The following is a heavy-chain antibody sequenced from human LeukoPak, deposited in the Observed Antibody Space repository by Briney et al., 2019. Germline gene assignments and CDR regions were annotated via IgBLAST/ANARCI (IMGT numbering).Heavy chain of an antibody. V-gene: IGHV1-18*01. CDR1: GYTFTSYG. D-gene: IGHD3-3*01. J-gene: IGHJ6*02. CDR2: ISAYNGNT. CDR3: ARVSYDFWSGYRDYGIDV. Sequence: ASVKVSCKASGYTFTSYGISWVRQAPGQGLEWMGWISAYNGNTNYAQKLQGRVTMTTDTSTSTAYMELRSLRSDDTAVYYCARVSYDFWSGYRDYGIDVWGQGTTVTVSS.